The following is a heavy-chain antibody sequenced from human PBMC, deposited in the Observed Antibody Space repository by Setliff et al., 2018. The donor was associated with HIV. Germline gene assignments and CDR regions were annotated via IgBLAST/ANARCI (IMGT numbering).Heavy chain of an antibody. CDR3: TRDPWNYSFYFDF. CDR2: ISGSGIGS. Sequence: GGSLRLSCAASGFTFSRYAMTWVRQAPGKGLEWVSAISGSGIGSYYPDSVKGRFTISRDNSKNTLFLQMNSLRAEDTAVYYCTRDPWNYSFYFDFWGLGTLVTVSS. CDR1: GFTFSRYA. D-gene: IGHD1-7*01. V-gene: IGHV3-23*01. J-gene: IGHJ4*02.